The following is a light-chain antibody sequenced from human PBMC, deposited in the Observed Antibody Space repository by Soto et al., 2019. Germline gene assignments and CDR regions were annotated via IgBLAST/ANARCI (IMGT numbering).Light chain of an antibody. CDR1: QSISSY. V-gene: IGKV1-39*01. CDR3: QQSYTTPIT. CDR2: AAS. Sequence: DIQMTQSPSSLSAFVGDRVTITCRASQSISSYLNWYQQKPGKAPKVLMYAASSLQSGVPSRFSGSGSGTDFTLTISSLQPEDFATYYCQQSYTTPITFGQGTRLEIK. J-gene: IGKJ5*01.